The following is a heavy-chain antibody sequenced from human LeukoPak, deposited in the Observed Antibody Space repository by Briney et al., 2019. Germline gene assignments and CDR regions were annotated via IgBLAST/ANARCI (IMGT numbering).Heavy chain of an antibody. J-gene: IGHJ3*02. V-gene: IGHV3-53*01. Sequence: GGSLRLSCAASGFTVSGNYMSWVRQAPGKGLEWVSVIYSGGSTYYADSVKGRFTTFRDNSKNTLYLQMNSLRAEDTAVYYCARGAYDSSGYLLDIWGQGTMVTVSS. D-gene: IGHD3-22*01. CDR3: ARGAYDSSGYLLDI. CDR1: GFTVSGNY. CDR2: IYSGGST.